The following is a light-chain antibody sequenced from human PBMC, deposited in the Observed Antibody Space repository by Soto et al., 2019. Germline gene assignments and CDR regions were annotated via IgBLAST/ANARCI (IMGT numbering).Light chain of an antibody. Sequence: QSVLTQPPSASGTPGQRVTISCSGRSANIGTNFVCWYQQLPGTAPKLLIYSNNQRPSGVPDRFSGSKSGTSASLAISGLRSEDDANYYCVEWDDSLSGLDFGPGTKVTVL. J-gene: IGLJ1*01. CDR2: SNN. CDR3: VEWDDSLSGLD. V-gene: IGLV1-47*02. CDR1: SANIGTNF.